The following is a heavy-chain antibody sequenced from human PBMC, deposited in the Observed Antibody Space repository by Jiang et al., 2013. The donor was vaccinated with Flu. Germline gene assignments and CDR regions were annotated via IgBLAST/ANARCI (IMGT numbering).Heavy chain of an antibody. V-gene: IGHV1-46*01. CDR1: GYTFTSYY. J-gene: IGHJ4*02. D-gene: IGHD6-13*01. Sequence: GAEVKKPGASVKVSCKASGYTFTSYYMHWVRQAPGQGLEWMGITNPSGGSTSYAQKFQGRVTMTRDTSTSTVYMELSSLRSEDTAVYYCARGPMGRQQLPTFPFDYWGQGTLVTVSS. CDR2: TNPSGGST. CDR3: ARGPMGRQQLPTFPFDY.